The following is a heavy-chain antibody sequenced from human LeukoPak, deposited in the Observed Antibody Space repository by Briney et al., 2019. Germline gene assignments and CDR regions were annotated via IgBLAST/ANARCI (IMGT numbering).Heavy chain of an antibody. J-gene: IGHJ4*02. D-gene: IGHD5-18*01. CDR2: IKSKTDGGTT. V-gene: IGHV3-15*01. Sequence: GGSLRLSCAASGFTFSNAWMSWVRQAPGNGLEWVGRIKSKTDGGTTDYAAPVKGRFTISRDDSKNTLYLQMNSLKTEDTAVYYCTTGGRGYSYGTDFYYFDYWGQGTLVTVSS. CDR3: TTGGRGYSYGTDFYYFDY. CDR1: GFTFSNAW.